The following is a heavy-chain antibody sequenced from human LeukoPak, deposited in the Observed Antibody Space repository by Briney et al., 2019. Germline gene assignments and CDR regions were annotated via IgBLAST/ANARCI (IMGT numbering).Heavy chain of an antibody. Sequence: SVKVSCKASGYTFTSYGISWVRQAPGQGLEWMGGIIPIFGTANYAQKFQGRVTITTDESTSTAYMELSSLRSEDTAVYYCAWGRAEYFQHWGQGTLVTVSS. CDR2: IIPIFGTA. CDR3: AWGRAEYFQH. V-gene: IGHV1-69*05. D-gene: IGHD3-16*01. CDR1: GYTFTSYG. J-gene: IGHJ1*01.